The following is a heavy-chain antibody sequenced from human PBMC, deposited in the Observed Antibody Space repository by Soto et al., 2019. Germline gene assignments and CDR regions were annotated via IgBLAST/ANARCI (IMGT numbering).Heavy chain of an antibody. J-gene: IGHJ6*02. V-gene: IGHV4-34*01. CDR1: GGSFSGYY. D-gene: IGHD3-3*01. Sequence: SDTLSLTCAVYGGSFSGYYWSWIRQPPGKGLEWIGEINHSGSTNYNPSLKSRVTISVDTSKNQFSLKLSSVTAEDTAVYYCARGTTYYDFWSGSPNYYGMDVWGQGTTVTVS. CDR2: INHSGST. CDR3: ARGTTYYDFWSGSPNYYGMDV.